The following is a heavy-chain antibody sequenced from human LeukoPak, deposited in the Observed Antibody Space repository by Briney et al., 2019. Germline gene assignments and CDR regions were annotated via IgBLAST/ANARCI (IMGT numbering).Heavy chain of an antibody. CDR1: GFTFSSYD. D-gene: IGHD3-10*01. V-gene: IGHV3-30*18. Sequence: PGGSLRLSCAASGFTFSSYDMHWVRQAPGKGLEWVAVISYDGSNKFYADSVKGRFTISRDNSNNTLYLQMNSLRAADTAVYYCAKSLWFEELSPTDYWGRGTLVTVSS. J-gene: IGHJ4*02. CDR3: AKSLWFEELSPTDY. CDR2: ISYDGSNK.